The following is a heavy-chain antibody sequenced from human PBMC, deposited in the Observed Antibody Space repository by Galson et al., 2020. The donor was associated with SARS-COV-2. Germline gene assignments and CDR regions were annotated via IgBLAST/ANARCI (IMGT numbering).Heavy chain of an antibody. CDR1: GFSLSTSGVG. J-gene: IGHJ3*02. D-gene: IGHD5-18*01. V-gene: IGHV2-5*02. CDR2: IYWDDDK. Sequence: SGHPMLKPTQTLTLTCTFSGFSLSTSGVGVGWIRQPPGKALEWLALIYWDDDKRYSPSLKSRLTITKDTPKNQVVLTMTNMGPVDPATYYCARYNGIQHAFDIWGQGRMVTVSS. CDR3: ARYNGIQHAFDI.